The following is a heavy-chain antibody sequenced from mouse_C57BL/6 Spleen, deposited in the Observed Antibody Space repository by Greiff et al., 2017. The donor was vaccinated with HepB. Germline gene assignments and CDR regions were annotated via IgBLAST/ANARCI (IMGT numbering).Heavy chain of an antibody. CDR2: IHPNSGST. J-gene: IGHJ3*01. CDR1: GYTFTSYW. Sequence: VQLQQPGAELVKPGASVKLSCKASGYTFTSYWMHWVKQRPGQGLEWIGMIHPNSGSTNYNEKFKSKATLTVDKSSSTAYMQLSSLTSEDSAVYYCARFPDYCGSSSAWFAYWGQGTLVTVSA. V-gene: IGHV1-64*01. D-gene: IGHD1-1*01. CDR3: ARFPDYCGSSSAWFAY.